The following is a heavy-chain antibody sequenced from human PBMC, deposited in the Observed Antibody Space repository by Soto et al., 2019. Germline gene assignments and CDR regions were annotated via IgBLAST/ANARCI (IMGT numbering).Heavy chain of an antibody. Sequence: QVQVVESGGGVVQPGRSLRLSCAASGFTLSSYGMHWVRQAPGKGLEWVAVIWYDGSNEYYADAVTGRFTISRDNSKNTLYLQMNSLRGEDTAVYYCAREGIAAVGTVDYWGQGTLVTVSS. CDR3: AREGIAAVGTVDY. CDR1: GFTLSSYG. CDR2: IWYDGSNE. V-gene: IGHV3-33*01. D-gene: IGHD6-13*01. J-gene: IGHJ4*02.